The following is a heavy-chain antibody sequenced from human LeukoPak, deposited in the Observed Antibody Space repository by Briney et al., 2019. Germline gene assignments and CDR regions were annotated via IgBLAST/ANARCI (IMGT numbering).Heavy chain of an antibody. Sequence: PGGSLRLSCAASGFTFSTYAMSWVRQAPGEXXXXVSRIGGSGDSTYYAESVKGRFTISRDHSKNTLFLQMNSLRAEDTAVYYCAKGVLTATGPDYWGQGTLVTVSS. CDR3: AKGVLTATGPDY. V-gene: IGHV3-23*01. CDR1: GFTFSTYA. CDR2: IGGSGDST. J-gene: IGHJ4*02. D-gene: IGHD1-1*01.